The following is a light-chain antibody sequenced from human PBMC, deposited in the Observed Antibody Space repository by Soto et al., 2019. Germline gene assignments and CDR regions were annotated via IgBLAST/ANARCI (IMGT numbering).Light chain of an antibody. Sequence: QSVPTQPPSASGSPGQSVTISCTGTSSDVGGYNYVSWYQQHPGKAPKLMIYEVSKRPSGVPDRLSGSKSGNTASLTVSGLQAEDEADYYCSSYAGSNNFVVFGGGTQLTVL. J-gene: IGLJ2*01. CDR2: EVS. CDR1: SSDVGGYNY. CDR3: SSYAGSNNFVV. V-gene: IGLV2-8*01.